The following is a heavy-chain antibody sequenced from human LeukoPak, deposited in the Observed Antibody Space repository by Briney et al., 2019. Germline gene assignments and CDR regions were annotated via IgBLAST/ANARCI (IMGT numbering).Heavy chain of an antibody. V-gene: IGHV3-21*01. D-gene: IGHD3-10*02. CDR1: GFTISSHS. CDR2: ISSSSNYI. Sequence: GGSLRLSCAASGFTISSHSMNWVRQTPGKGLEWVSSISSSSNYIYYADSVKGRVTISRDNAKNSLYLQMNSLRAEDTAVYYCAELGITMIGGVWGKGTTVTISS. J-gene: IGHJ6*04. CDR3: AELGITMIGGV.